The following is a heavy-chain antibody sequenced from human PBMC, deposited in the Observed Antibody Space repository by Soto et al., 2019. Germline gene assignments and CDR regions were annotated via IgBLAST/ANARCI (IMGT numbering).Heavy chain of an antibody. CDR3: ARGSLSTVTTYGYYYYGMDV. Sequence: SVKASCKASGGTFSSYAISWVRQAPGQGLEWMGGIIPIFGTANYAQKFQGRVTITADESTSTAYMELSSLRSEDTAVYYCARGSLSTVTTYGYYYYGMDVWGQGTTVTVSS. V-gene: IGHV1-69*13. CDR2: IIPIFGTA. J-gene: IGHJ6*01. CDR1: GGTFSSYA. D-gene: IGHD4-17*01.